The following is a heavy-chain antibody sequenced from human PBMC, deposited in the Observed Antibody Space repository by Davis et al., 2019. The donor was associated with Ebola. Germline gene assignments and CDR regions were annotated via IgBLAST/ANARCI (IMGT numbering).Heavy chain of an antibody. CDR1: GFTFSSYS. CDR3: ARESIVVVIAIFHYGMDV. D-gene: IGHD2-21*01. J-gene: IGHJ6*02. V-gene: IGHV3-21*01. CDR2: ISSSSSYI. Sequence: GESLKISCAASGFTFSSYSMNWVRQAPGKGLEWVSSISSSSSYIYYADSVKGRFTISRDNAKNSLYLQMNSLRAEDTAVYYCARESIVVVIAIFHYGMDVWGQGTTVTVSS.